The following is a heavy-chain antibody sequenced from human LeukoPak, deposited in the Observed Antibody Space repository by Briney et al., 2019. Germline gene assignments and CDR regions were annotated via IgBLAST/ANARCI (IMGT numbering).Heavy chain of an antibody. CDR2: ISSSSSTI. Sequence: GGSLRLSCAASGFTFSSYSMNWVRQAPGKGLEWVSYISSSSSTIYYADSVKGRFTISRDNAKNSLYLQMNSLRAEDTAVYYCARGTTVARFDPWGQGTLVTVSS. CDR3: ARGTTVARFDP. D-gene: IGHD4-17*01. J-gene: IGHJ5*02. CDR1: GFTFSSYS. V-gene: IGHV3-48*04.